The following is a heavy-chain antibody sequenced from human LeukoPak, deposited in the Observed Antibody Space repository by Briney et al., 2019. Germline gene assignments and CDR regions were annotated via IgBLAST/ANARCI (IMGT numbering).Heavy chain of an antibody. Sequence: GGSLRLSCAASGFTVSSNYMSWVRQAPGKGLEWVSVIYSGGSTYYADSVKGRFTISRDNSKNTLYLQMNSLRAEDAAVYYCARGDFGPDAFDIWGQGTMVTVSS. J-gene: IGHJ3*02. CDR1: GFTVSSNY. V-gene: IGHV3-53*01. CDR3: ARGDFGPDAFDI. D-gene: IGHD3-16*01. CDR2: IYSGGST.